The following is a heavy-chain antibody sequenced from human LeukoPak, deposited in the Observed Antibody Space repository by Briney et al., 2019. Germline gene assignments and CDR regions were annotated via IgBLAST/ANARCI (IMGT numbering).Heavy chain of an antibody. V-gene: IGHV3-30-3*01. CDR1: GLTFSSYA. J-gene: IGHJ5*02. CDR3: ASRSGGIPYH. D-gene: IGHD2-15*01. CDR2: ILRDGSNK. Sequence: SGGSLRLSCAASGLTFSSYAMHWVRQAPGKGLEWVAVILRDGSNKYYADSVKGRFTISRDNSKSTLDLQMNSLRIEDTAVYYCASRSGGIPYHWGQGTLVSVSS.